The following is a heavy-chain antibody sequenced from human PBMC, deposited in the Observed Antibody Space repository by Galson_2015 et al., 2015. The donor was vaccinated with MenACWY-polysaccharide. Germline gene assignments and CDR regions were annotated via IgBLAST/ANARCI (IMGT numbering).Heavy chain of an antibody. Sequence: PALVKPPQTLSLTYTFSGFSVTATGVGVGWIRQPPGKAPEWLAHIYWDGDKRFSPSLGARLTITKDTSRDQVVLTMTDMDPVDTATYYCVRLLGGVSFDSWGQGTL. CDR3: VRLLGGVSFDS. V-gene: IGHV2-5*02. CDR2: IYWDGDK. CDR1: GFSVTATGVG. D-gene: IGHD1-26*01. J-gene: IGHJ4*02.